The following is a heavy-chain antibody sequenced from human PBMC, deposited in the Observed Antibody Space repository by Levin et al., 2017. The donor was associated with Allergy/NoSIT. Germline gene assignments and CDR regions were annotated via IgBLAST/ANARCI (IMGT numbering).Heavy chain of an antibody. CDR1: GFTFSNYN. D-gene: IGHD6-19*01. V-gene: IGHV3-48*02. J-gene: IGHJ6*02. CDR2: ISSSGFT. Sequence: PGGSLRLSCAASGFTFSNYNMNWVRQTPGKGLEWVSYISSSGFTYYADSVKGRFTASRDNVKNSLYLQMNSLRDEDAAVYYCARDGGWYSGIYYYGLDVWGQGTTVTVSS. CDR3: ARDGGWYSGIYYYGLDV.